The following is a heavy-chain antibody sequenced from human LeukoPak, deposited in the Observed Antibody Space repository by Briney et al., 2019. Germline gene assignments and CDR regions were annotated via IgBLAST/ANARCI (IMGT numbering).Heavy chain of an antibody. CDR1: GYTFTGYY. D-gene: IGHD3-10*01. Sequence: ASVKVSCKASGYTFTGYYMHWVRQAPGQGLEWMGWINPNSGGTNYAQKFQGRVTMTRDTSISTAYMELSRLRSDDTAVYYCARGAPWFGELLYNDYWGQGTLVTVSS. CDR3: ARGAPWFGELLYNDY. J-gene: IGHJ4*02. CDR2: INPNSGGT. V-gene: IGHV1-2*02.